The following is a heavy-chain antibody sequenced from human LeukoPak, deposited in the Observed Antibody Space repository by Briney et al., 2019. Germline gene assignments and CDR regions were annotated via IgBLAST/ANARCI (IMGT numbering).Heavy chain of an antibody. CDR1: GGSFSGYY. V-gene: IGHV4-34*01. Sequence: SEALSLTCAVYGGSFSGYYWSWIRQPPGKGLEWIGEINHSGSTNYNPSLKSRVTISVDTSKNQFSLKLSSVTAADTAVYYCARVISGSYQDAFDIWGQGTMVTVPS. CDR3: ARVISGSYQDAFDI. J-gene: IGHJ3*02. D-gene: IGHD1-26*01. CDR2: INHSGST.